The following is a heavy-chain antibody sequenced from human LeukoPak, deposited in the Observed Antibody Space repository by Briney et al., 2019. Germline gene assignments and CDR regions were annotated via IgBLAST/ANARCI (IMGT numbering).Heavy chain of an antibody. D-gene: IGHD3-10*01. CDR2: IKGDGSEK. Sequence: PGGSLRLSCAASGFIFSSYWMTWVRQAPGKGLEWVGNIKGDGSEKNYVDSVKGRFTISRDNAKNSLYLQMNSLTAGDTAVYYCVRVGLWFGARFYCDLWGRGTLVTVSS. J-gene: IGHJ2*01. CDR1: GFIFSSYW. V-gene: IGHV3-7*03. CDR3: VRVGLWFGARFYCDL.